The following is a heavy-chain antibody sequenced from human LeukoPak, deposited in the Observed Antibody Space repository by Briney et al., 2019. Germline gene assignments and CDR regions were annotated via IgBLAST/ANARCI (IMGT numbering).Heavy chain of an antibody. CDR1: GFIFSNYA. CDR3: AKAAAAGPGLYYFDY. J-gene: IGHJ4*02. Sequence: GSLRLSCATSGFIFSNYAVNWVRQAPGKGLEWVSIISGSGDTTYYADSVKGRFTISRDNPRDTLFLQMNSLRAEDTAVYYCAKAAAAGPGLYYFDYWGQGTLVTVSS. CDR2: ISGSGDTT. V-gene: IGHV3-23*01. D-gene: IGHD6-13*01.